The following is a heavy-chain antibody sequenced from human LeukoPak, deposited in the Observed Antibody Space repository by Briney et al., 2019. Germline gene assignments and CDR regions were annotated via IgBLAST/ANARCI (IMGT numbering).Heavy chain of an antibody. CDR3: ARSYYDILTGFRWFDP. CDR2: TNPSGGST. D-gene: IGHD3-9*01. Sequence: ASVKVSCKASGYTFSSYYMHWVRQAPGQGLEWMGITNPSGGSTSYAQKFQGRVTTTRDTSTSTVYMELSSLRSEDTAVYYCARSYYDILTGFRWFDPWGQGTLVTFSS. V-gene: IGHV1-46*01. J-gene: IGHJ5*02. CDR1: GYTFSSYY.